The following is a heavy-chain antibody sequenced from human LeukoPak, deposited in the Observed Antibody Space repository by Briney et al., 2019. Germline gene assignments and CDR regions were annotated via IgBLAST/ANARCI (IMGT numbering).Heavy chain of an antibody. D-gene: IGHD5-12*01. CDR1: GGSISSYY. CDR2: IYYSVST. CDR3: ARGLRYSGYDSTLGYYYYYMDV. V-gene: IGHV4-59*01. Sequence: SETLSLTCTVSGGSISSYYWSWIRQPPGKGLEWIGYIYYSVSTNYNPSLKSRVTISVDTSKNQFSLKLSSVTAADTAVYYCARGLRYSGYDSTLGYYYYYMDVWGKGTTVTVSS. J-gene: IGHJ6*03.